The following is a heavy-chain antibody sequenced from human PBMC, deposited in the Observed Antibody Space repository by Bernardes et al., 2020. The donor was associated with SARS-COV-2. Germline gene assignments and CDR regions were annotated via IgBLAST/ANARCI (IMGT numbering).Heavy chain of an antibody. V-gene: IGHV4-39*01. CDR1: GGSMSSSSYY. CDR3: AGLPRTRGGHSGYYYNDMDV. D-gene: IGHD2-15*01. Sequence: PSLTCTVSGGSMSSSSYYWGWIRQPPGKGPEWIGIIFYSGSSYYNPSFKSRVTISVDTSQNQFSLKLRSVTAADTAVYYCAGLPRTRGGHSGYYYNDMDVWGQGTTVTVSS. CDR2: IFYSGSS. J-gene: IGHJ6*02.